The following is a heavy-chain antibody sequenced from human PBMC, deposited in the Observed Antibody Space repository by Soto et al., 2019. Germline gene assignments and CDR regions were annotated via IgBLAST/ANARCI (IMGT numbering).Heavy chain of an antibody. Sequence: SETLSLTCTVSGGSISSYYWSWIRQPPGKGLEWIGYIYYSGSTNYNPSLKSRVTISVDTSKNQFSLKLSSVTAADTAVYYCARASIAARLRGLMDVWGQGTTVTVSS. CDR3: ARASIAARLRGLMDV. V-gene: IGHV4-59*01. CDR1: GGSISSYY. CDR2: IYYSGST. D-gene: IGHD6-6*01. J-gene: IGHJ6*02.